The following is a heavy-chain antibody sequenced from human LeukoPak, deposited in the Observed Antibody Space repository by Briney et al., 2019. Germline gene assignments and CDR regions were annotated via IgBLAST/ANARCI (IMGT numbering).Heavy chain of an antibody. CDR1: GGSISSYY. D-gene: IGHD2-2*01. CDR2: IYYSGST. Sequence: SETLSLTCTVSGGSISSYYWSWIRQPQGKGLEWIGYIYYSGSTNYNPSLKSRVTISVDTSKNQFSLKLSSVTAADTAVYYCARERTSVLFDYWGQGTLVTVSS. V-gene: IGHV4-59*01. CDR3: ARERTSVLFDY. J-gene: IGHJ4*02.